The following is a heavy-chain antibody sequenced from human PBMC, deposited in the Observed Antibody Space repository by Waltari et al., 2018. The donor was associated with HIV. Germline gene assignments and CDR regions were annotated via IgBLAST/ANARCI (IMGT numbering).Heavy chain of an antibody. D-gene: IGHD3-3*01. J-gene: IGHJ3*01. CDR3: VRDLAWRAFDV. CDR1: GFTFGDYA. V-gene: IGHV3-49*04. CDR2: IRSKTSGETR. Sequence: QLVDSGGALIQPGRSLSLSCTASGFTFGDYAMNWVRQAPGKGLEWVGFIRSKTSGETREYAASVKGRFSISRDDSKGMVYLQMNSLRADDTALYYCVRDLAWRAFDVWGQGTMVTVSS.